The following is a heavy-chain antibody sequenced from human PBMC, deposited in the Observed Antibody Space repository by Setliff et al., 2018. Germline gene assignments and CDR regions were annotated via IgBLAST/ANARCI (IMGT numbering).Heavy chain of an antibody. CDR2: IFYTGST. CDR3: ARQPYSTTYYYYYYYMDV. V-gene: IGHV4-39*01. J-gene: IGHJ6*03. Sequence: SETLSLTCTVSNGSISSGNYFWGWIRQPPGKGLEWMGSIFYTGSTYYSPSLKSRVTMSIDTSKNQFSLNLHSVTAADTAVYYCARQPYSTTYYYYYYYMDVWGKGTTVTVCS. CDR1: NGSISSGNYF. D-gene: IGHD6-13*01.